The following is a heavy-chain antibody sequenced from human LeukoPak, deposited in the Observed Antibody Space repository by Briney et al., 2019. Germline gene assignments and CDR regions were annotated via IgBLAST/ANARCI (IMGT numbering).Heavy chain of an antibody. CDR2: MNPNSGNT. V-gene: IGHV1-8*01. Sequence: ASVKVSCKASGYTLTSYDINWVRQATGQGLEWMGWMNPNSGNTGYAQKFQGRVTMTRNTSISTAYMELSSLRSEDTAVYYCARSYSYRDNWFDPWGQGTLVTVSS. J-gene: IGHJ5*02. CDR1: GYTLTSYD. CDR3: ARSYSYRDNWFDP. D-gene: IGHD5-18*01.